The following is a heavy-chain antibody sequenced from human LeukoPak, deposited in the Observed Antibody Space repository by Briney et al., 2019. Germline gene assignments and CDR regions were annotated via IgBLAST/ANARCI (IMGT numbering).Heavy chain of an antibody. CDR2: IYYSGST. D-gene: IGHD3-22*01. V-gene: IGHV4-59*05. CDR1: GGSISSYY. J-gene: IGHJ5*02. Sequence: KPSETLSLTCTVSGGSISSYYWSWIRQPAGKGLEWIGSIYYSGSTYYNPSLKSRVTISVDTSKNQFSLKLSSVTAADTAVYYCARQPYDSSGLNWFDPWGQGTLVTVSS. CDR3: ARQPYDSSGLNWFDP.